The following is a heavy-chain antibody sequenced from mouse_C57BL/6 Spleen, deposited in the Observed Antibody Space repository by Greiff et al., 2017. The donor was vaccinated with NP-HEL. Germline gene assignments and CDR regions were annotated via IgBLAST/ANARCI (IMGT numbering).Heavy chain of an antibody. V-gene: IGHV1-52*01. CDR2: IDPSDSET. Sequence: QVQLQQPGAELVRPGSSVKLSCKASGYTFTSYWMHWVKQRPIQGLEWIGNIDPSDSETHYNQKFKDKATLTVDKSSSTAYMQLSSLTSEDSAVYDCARSAYYYGYFDVWGTGTTVTVYS. CDR1: GYTFTSYW. D-gene: IGHD1-1*01. J-gene: IGHJ1*03. CDR3: ARSAYYYGYFDV.